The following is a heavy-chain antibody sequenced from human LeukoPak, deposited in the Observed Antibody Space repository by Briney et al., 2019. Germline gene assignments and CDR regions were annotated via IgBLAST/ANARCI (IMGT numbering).Heavy chain of an antibody. Sequence: GGSLRLSCAASGFTFSRYWMHWVRQAPGKGLVWVSRIKSDGSTNYADSVKGRFTISRDNAKNTVSLQMNSLRAEDTGVYYCARAPAEIGGYYPEYFRHWGQGTLVTVSS. D-gene: IGHD3-22*01. CDR3: ARAPAEIGGYYPEYFRH. J-gene: IGHJ1*01. CDR1: GFTFSRYW. V-gene: IGHV3-74*01. CDR2: IKSDGST.